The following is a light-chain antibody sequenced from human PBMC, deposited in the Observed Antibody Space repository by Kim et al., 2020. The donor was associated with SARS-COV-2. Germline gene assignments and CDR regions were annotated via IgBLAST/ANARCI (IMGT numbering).Light chain of an antibody. CDR1: SLTTYD. CDR3: NSRDSSGNHLV. Sequence: AFGHIVRVKCQGVSLTTYDASWYQHKPGQAPVIVIYGKNNRPLGIPHRLSGSSSGDTASGNIAVAQVDGEDDYYCNSRDSSGNHLVFGGGTQLTVL. CDR2: GKN. J-gene: IGLJ3*02. V-gene: IGLV3-19*01.